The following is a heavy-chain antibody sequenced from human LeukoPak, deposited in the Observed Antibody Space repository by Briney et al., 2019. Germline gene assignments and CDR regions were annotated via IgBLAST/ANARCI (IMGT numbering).Heavy chain of an antibody. CDR2: INHSGST. J-gene: IGHJ4*02. Sequence: SETLSLTCAVYGGSFSGYYWSWIRQPPGKGLEWIGEINHSGSTNYNPSLKSRVTISVDTSKNQFSLKLSSVTAADTAVYYCAATPWGYCSGGSCYIVYGGQGTLVTVSS. V-gene: IGHV4-34*01. CDR1: GGSFSGYY. CDR3: AATPWGYCSGGSCYIVY. D-gene: IGHD2-15*01.